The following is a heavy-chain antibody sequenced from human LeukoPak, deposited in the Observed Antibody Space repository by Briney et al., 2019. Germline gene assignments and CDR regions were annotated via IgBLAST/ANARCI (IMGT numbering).Heavy chain of an antibody. CDR2: IWYDGSNK. D-gene: IGHD3-10*01. J-gene: IGHJ4*02. CDR3: AKDFGRFGELLSYYFDY. Sequence: GRSLRLSCAASGFTFSSYGMQWVRQAPGKGLEWVAVIWYDGSNKYYADSVKGRFTISRDNSKNTLYLLMNSLRAEDTAVYYCAKDFGRFGELLSYYFDYWGQGTLVTVSS. CDR1: GFTFSSYG. V-gene: IGHV3-33*06.